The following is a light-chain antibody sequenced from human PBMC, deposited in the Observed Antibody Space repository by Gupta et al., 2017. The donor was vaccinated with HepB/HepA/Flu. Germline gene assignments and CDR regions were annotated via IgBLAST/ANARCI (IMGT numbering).Light chain of an antibody. CDR2: DNN. V-gene: IGLV1-51*01. J-gene: IGLJ3*02. CDR3: GTWDSSLSAGM. CDR1: SSNIGNNY. Sequence: QSVLTQPPSVSAAPGQKVTTSCSGSSSNIGNNYVSWYQQLPGTAPKLLIYDNNKRPSGIPDRFSGSKSGTSATLGITGLQTGDEADYYCGTWDSSLSAGMFGGGTKLTVL.